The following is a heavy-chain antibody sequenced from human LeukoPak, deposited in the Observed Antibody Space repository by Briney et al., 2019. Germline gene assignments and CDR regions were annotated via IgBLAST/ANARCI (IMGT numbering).Heavy chain of an antibody. CDR2: IKSKTDGGTA. CDR1: GFTFSNAR. J-gene: IGHJ4*02. Sequence: GGSLRLSCAASGFTFSNARMSWVRPATGKGLEWDGRIKSKTDGGTADYAAPVKGRFTISRDDSKNTLYLQMNSLTIVDTAVYYCTKYRYGYFDCWGQGTLVAVSS. V-gene: IGHV3-15*01. D-gene: IGHD5-18*01. CDR3: TKYRYGYFDC.